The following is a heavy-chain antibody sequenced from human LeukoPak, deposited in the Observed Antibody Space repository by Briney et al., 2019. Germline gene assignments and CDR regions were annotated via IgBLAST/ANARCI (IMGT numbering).Heavy chain of an antibody. V-gene: IGHV4-59*08. J-gene: IGHJ4*02. CDR2: IYYSGST. D-gene: IGHD2-15*01. Sequence: PSETLSLTCTVSGGSISSYYWSWLRQPPGKGLEWIGYIYYSGSTNYNPSPKSRVTISVDTSKNQFSLKLSSVTAADTAVYYCARHGPDCSGGSCYSLIDYWGQGTLVTVSS. CDR1: GGSISSYY. CDR3: ARHGPDCSGGSCYSLIDY.